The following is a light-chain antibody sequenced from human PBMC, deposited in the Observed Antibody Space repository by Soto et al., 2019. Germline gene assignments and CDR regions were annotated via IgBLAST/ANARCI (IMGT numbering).Light chain of an antibody. CDR2: INT. J-gene: IGLJ1*01. Sequence: SVLTQPPSVSGAPGQRVTISCAGGSSNIGAGYDVHWYQHIPGTAPKLLIYINTNRPSGVPDRFSGSRSGPSASLAITGLQAQDEAVYFCQSYDSTLKTYVFGSGTKVTVL. CDR3: QSYDSTLKTYV. CDR1: SSNIGAGYD. V-gene: IGLV1-40*01.